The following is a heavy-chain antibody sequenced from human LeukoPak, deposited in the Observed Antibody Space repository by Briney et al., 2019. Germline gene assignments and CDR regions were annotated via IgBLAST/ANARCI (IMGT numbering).Heavy chain of an antibody. CDR3: AREGYSSGWYLRFFDY. CDR1: GYTFTSYG. J-gene: IGHJ4*02. Sequence: GASVKVSCKASGYTFTSYGISWVRQAPGQGLEWMGWISAYNGNTNYAQKLQGRVTMTTDTSTSTAYMELRSLRSDDTAVYYCAREGYSSGWYLRFFDYWGQGTLVTVSS. D-gene: IGHD6-19*01. V-gene: IGHV1-18*01. CDR2: ISAYNGNT.